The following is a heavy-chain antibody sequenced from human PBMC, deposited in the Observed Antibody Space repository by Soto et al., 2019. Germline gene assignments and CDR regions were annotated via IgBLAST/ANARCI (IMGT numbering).Heavy chain of an antibody. J-gene: IGHJ6*02. Sequence: SETLSLTCTVSGGSISSGGYYWSWIRQHPGKGLEWIGYIYYSGSTYYNPSLKSRVTISVDTSKNQFSLKLSSVTAADTAVYYCARDRVVPAEGYYYYYGMDVWGQGTRVTVSS. V-gene: IGHV4-31*03. CDR1: GGSISSGGYY. D-gene: IGHD2-2*01. CDR3: ARDRVVPAEGYYYYYGMDV. CDR2: IYYSGST.